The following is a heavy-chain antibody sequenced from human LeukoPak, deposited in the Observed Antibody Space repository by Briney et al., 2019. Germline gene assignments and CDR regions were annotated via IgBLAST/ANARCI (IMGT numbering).Heavy chain of an antibody. CDR1: GFTFSSYA. CDR2: ISYDGSNK. J-gene: IGHJ6*02. Sequence: GGSLRLSCAASGFTFSSYAMHWVRQAPGKGVEWVAVISYDGSNKYYADSVKGRFTISRDNSKNTLYLQMNSLRAEDTAVYYCARGASPRAYYYDSSGYLYYYYYGMDVWGQGTTVTVSS. CDR3: ARGASPRAYYYDSSGYLYYYYYGMDV. D-gene: IGHD3-22*01. V-gene: IGHV3-30-3*01.